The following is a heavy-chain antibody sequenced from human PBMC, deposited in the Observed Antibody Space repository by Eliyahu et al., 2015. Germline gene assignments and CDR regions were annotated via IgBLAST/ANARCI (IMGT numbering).Heavy chain of an antibody. CDR3: AREPPGGTYAMDV. Sequence: EVQLVESGGGLVQPGGSLXLSXXASXFXFSSYDMHWVRQATGKGXEWVSSFSTAGDTFYPGSVKGRFTISRENAKNSLYLQMNNLRAGDTAVYYCAREPPGGTYAMDVWGQGTTVTVSS. CDR2: FSTAGDT. V-gene: IGHV3-13*01. D-gene: IGHD3-16*01. CDR1: XFXFSSYD. J-gene: IGHJ6*02.